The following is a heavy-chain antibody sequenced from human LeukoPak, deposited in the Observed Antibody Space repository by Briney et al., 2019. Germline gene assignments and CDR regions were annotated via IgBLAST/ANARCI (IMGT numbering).Heavy chain of an antibody. J-gene: IGHJ4*02. Sequence: GASVKVSCKASGYTFTGYYMHWVRQAPGQGLEWMGWINPNSGGTNYARKFQGRVTMTRDTSISTAYMEPSRLRSDDTAVYYCARDFRGDTAMVSPNYYFDYWGQGTLVTVSS. V-gene: IGHV1-2*02. D-gene: IGHD5-18*01. CDR3: ARDFRGDTAMVSPNYYFDY. CDR1: GYTFTGYY. CDR2: INPNSGGT.